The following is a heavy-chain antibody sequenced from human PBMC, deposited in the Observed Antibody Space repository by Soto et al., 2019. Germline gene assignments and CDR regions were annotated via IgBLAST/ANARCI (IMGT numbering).Heavy chain of an antibody. V-gene: IGHV3-21*04. CDR2: ITHTGTNA. Sequence: GGPMSLRYTASGFSCSDYSFNWVRPATGKGLEWVSSITHTGTNAYYADSVKGRFTISKDSADNALILQMTSLRAEDTAIYYCARARLVGLTTWDYFDYWGQRTLVTVSS. CDR3: ARARLVGLTTWDYFDY. J-gene: IGHJ4*02. CDR1: GFSCSDYS. D-gene: IGHD1-1*01.